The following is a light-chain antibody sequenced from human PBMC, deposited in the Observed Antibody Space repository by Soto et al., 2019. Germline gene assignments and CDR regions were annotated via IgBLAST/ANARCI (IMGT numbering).Light chain of an antibody. J-gene: IGKJ1*01. Sequence: DIVLTQSPGTLSLSPGERATLSCRASQSVSSSSLAWYQQNPGQAPRLLIYEASSRATGIPDRFSGSGSGTGFTLTISRLEPEDFAVYYCQQYRTFGQGTKVDIK. CDR2: EAS. V-gene: IGKV3-20*01. CDR1: QSVSSSS. CDR3: QQYRT.